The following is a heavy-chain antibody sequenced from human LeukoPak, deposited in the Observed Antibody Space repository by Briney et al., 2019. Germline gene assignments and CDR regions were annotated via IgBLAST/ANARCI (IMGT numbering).Heavy chain of an antibody. V-gene: IGHV3-48*04. CDR1: GFTFSSYS. J-gene: IGHJ3*02. CDR2: ISSSSTI. Sequence: GGSLRLSCAASGFTFSSYSMNWVRQAPGKGLEWVSYISSSSTIYYADSVKGRFAISRDNAKNSLYLQMNSLRAEDTAVYYCARAYYDFWSGRDAFDIWGQGTMVTVSS. CDR3: ARAYYDFWSGRDAFDI. D-gene: IGHD3-3*01.